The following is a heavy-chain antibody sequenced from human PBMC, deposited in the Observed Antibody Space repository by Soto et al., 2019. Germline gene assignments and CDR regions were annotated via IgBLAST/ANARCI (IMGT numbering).Heavy chain of an antibody. Sequence: ASVKVSCKASGYTFTGYYMHWVRQAPGQGLEWMGWINPNSGGTNYAQKFQGRVTMTRDTSISTAYMELSRLRSDDTAVYYGASLRFLEWLSQFDYWGQGTLVTVSS. CDR2: INPNSGGT. J-gene: IGHJ4*02. D-gene: IGHD3-3*01. CDR1: GYTFTGYY. CDR3: ASLRFLEWLSQFDY. V-gene: IGHV1-2*02.